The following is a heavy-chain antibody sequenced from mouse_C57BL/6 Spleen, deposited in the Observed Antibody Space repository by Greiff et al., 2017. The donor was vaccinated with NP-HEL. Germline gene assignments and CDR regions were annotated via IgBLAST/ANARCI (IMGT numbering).Heavy chain of an antibody. J-gene: IGHJ3*01. V-gene: IGHV1-81*01. CDR3: ARSRSTMVTTPFAY. CDR2: IYPRSGNI. D-gene: IGHD2-2*01. CDR1: GYTFTSYG. Sequence: VQLQQSGAELAGPGASVNLSCKASGYTFTSYGISWVRQEPGQGLEWIGEIYPRSGNIYYNEKFKGKATLPADISSTTAYIELRSLTSEDSAVYFCARSRSTMVTTPFAYWGQGTLVTVSA.